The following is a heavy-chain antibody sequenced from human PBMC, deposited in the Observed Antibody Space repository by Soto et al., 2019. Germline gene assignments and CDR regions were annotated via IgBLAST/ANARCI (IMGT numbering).Heavy chain of an antibody. V-gene: IGHV3-23*01. CDR3: AKSMVRGVIIAGY. J-gene: IGHJ4*02. CDR2: ISGSGGST. Sequence: EVQLLESGGGLVQPGGSLRLSCAASGFTFSSYAMSWVRQAPGKGLEWVSAISGSGGSTYYADSVKGRFTIARDNSKNTLYLQMNSLRAEDTDVYYCAKSMVRGVIIAGYWGQGTLVTVSS. D-gene: IGHD3-10*01. CDR1: GFTFSSYA.